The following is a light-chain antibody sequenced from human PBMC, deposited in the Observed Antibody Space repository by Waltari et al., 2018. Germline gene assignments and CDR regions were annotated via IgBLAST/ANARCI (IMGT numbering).Light chain of an antibody. V-gene: IGKV4-1*01. Sequence: DIVMTQSPDFLAVSLGERATINCKSSQSLFSTSNSKTYLSWYQQKPGQPPKLLIYRASTRGSGVPDRFSGSGSGTDFTLTISSLQAEDVAVYYCHHYYIPPLTFGQGTRLEIK. J-gene: IGKJ5*01. CDR2: RAS. CDR3: HHYYIPPLT. CDR1: QSLFSTSNSKTY.